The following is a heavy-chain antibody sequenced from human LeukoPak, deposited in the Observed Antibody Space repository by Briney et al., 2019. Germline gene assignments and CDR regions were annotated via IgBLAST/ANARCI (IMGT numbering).Heavy chain of an antibody. CDR2: INPSGGST. CDR3: ASLPYGGNSDFDY. D-gene: IGHD4-23*01. J-gene: IGHJ4*02. CDR1: GYTFTSYY. Sequence: ASVKVSCKASGYTFTSYYMHWVRQAPGQGLEWMGRINPSGGSTSYAQKFQGRVTMTRDMSTSTVYMELSSLRSEDTAVYYCASLPYGGNSDFDYWGQGTLVTVSS. V-gene: IGHV1-46*01.